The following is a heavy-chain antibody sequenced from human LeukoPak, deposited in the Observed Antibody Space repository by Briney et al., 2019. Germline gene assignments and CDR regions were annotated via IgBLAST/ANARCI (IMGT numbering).Heavy chain of an antibody. CDR2: IYYSGNT. Sequence: SETLSLTCTVSGGSIRNYYWSWLRQPPGKGLEWIGYIYYSGNTNYNPSLKSRVTISVDTSKNQFSLKLSSVTAADTAVYYCAGLYGSGSYYGYWGRGTLVTVSS. D-gene: IGHD3-10*01. CDR1: GGSIRNYY. J-gene: IGHJ4*02. V-gene: IGHV4-59*08. CDR3: AGLYGSGSYYGY.